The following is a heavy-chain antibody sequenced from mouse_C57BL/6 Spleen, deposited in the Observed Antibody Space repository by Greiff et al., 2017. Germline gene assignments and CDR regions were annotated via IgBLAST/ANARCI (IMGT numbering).Heavy chain of an antibody. CDR3: AREILITTVVATGAMDY. Sequence: QLQQPGAELVRPGTSVKLSCKASGYTFTSYWMHWVKQRPGQGLEWIGVIDPSDSYTNYNQKFKGKATLTVDTSSSTAYMQLSSLTSEDSAVYYCAREILITTVVATGAMDYWGQGTSVTVSS. CDR2: IDPSDSYT. V-gene: IGHV1-59*01. J-gene: IGHJ4*01. CDR1: GYTFTSYW. D-gene: IGHD1-1*01.